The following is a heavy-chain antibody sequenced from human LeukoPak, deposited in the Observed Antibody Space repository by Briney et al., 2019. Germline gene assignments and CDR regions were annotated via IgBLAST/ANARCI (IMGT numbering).Heavy chain of an antibody. CDR3: AKGGCSSTTCYLANP. V-gene: IGHV3-23*01. D-gene: IGHD2-2*01. CDR1: GFNFSSYA. Sequence: GGSLRLSCAASGFNFSSYAMNWVRQAPGKGLEWVSAISGSGGSTYYADSVKGRFTISRDNSKNTLYLQMNSLPAEDTALYYCAKGGCSSTTCYLANPWGQGTLVTVSS. J-gene: IGHJ5*02. CDR2: ISGSGGST.